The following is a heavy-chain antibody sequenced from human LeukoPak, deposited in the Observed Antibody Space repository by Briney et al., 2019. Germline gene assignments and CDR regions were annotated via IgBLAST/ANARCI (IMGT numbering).Heavy chain of an antibody. Sequence: GGSLRLSCAASGFTFSSYGMHWVRQAPGKGLEWVAVISYDGSNKYYADSVKGRFTISRDNSKNTLYLQMNSLRAEDTAVYYCAKGVPAAEIDYWGQGTLVTVSS. D-gene: IGHD6-13*01. CDR1: GFTFSSYG. J-gene: IGHJ4*02. CDR2: ISYDGSNK. V-gene: IGHV3-30*18. CDR3: AKGVPAAEIDY.